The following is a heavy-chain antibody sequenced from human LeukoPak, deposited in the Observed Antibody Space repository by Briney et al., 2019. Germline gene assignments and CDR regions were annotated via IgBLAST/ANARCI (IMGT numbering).Heavy chain of an antibody. D-gene: IGHD3-22*01. CDR3: ARELRYDNSDSGAF. V-gene: IGHV4-59*12. CDR1: DGSISPYY. J-gene: IGHJ3*01. CDR2: IYYSEDAYYNPSLSGST. Sequence: PSETLSLTCSVSDGSISPYYWSWIRQPPGKGLEWIGYIYYSEDAYYNPSLSGSTNYNPSLKSRVTILLDTSKNQFSLKLTSVTAADTALYYCARELRYDNSDSGAFWGQGTVVTVSS.